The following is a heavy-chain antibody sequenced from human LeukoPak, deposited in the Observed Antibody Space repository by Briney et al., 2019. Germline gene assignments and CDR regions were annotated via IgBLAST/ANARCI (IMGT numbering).Heavy chain of an antibody. D-gene: IGHD3-22*01. J-gene: IGHJ4*02. Sequence: GASVKVSCKASGYTFTSYGISWVRQAPGQGLEWMGWISAYNGDTNYAQKLQGRVTMTTDASTSTAYMELRSLRSDDTAVYYCARDHRSLGYSYGYAYYYDSSGPGYWGRGNLVTVSS. V-gene: IGHV1-18*01. CDR1: GYTFTSYG. CDR2: ISAYNGDT. CDR3: ARDHRSLGYSYGYAYYYDSSGPGY.